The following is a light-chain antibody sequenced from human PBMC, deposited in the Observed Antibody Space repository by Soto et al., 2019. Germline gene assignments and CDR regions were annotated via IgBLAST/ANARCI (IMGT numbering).Light chain of an antibody. CDR2: GAS. CDR1: QSVSNN. CDR3: QQYGSSRT. J-gene: IGKJ1*01. V-gene: IGKV3-20*01. Sequence: EIVLTQSPATLTVSPGERAALSCRASQSVSNNLAWYQQKPGQPPRLLIFGASTRATGIPDRFSGSGSGTDFTLPIRRLEPEDFAVYYCQQYGSSRTFGQGTKVDI.